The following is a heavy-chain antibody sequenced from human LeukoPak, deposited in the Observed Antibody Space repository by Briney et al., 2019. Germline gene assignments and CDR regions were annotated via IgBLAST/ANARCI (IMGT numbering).Heavy chain of an antibody. J-gene: IGHJ4*02. CDR2: ISADGFRT. CDR3: ARDLGIPTSPFDY. V-gene: IGHV3-43*02. Sequence: PGGSLRLSSSVSGFTFDYYAMHLVRHAPGTGLEWVSLISADGFRTNYAYSVKGRFTISRDNSKNSLFLQMNSLRSEDTAFYFCARDLGIPTSPFDYWGLGTLVTVSS. D-gene: IGHD3-16*01. CDR1: GFTFDYYA.